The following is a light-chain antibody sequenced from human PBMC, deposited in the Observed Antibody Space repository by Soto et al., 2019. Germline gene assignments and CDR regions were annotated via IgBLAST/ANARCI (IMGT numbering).Light chain of an antibody. CDR2: GAS. CDR1: QSVSSN. CDR3: KHYNYWPNT. V-gene: IGKV3-15*01. J-gene: IGKJ1*01. Sequence: LMSLSPVTVSVSHGERATLSCRASQSVSSNFAWYQQKPGQAPRLLIYGASTRATGIPARFSGSGSGTEFTLTITSLQPEDFAVDYCKHYNYWPNTFGQGTKVDIK.